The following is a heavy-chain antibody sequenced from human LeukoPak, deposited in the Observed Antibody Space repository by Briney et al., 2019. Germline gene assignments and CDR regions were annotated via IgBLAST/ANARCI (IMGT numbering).Heavy chain of an antibody. V-gene: IGHV3-23*01. CDR2: ISGSGGST. Sequence: PGGSLRLSCAASGFTFSSYAMSWVRQAPGKGLEWVSGISGSGGSTYYADSVKGRFTISRDNSKNTLYLQMNSLRAEDTAVYYCAKDGYSSGWCFDYWGQGTLVTVSS. CDR1: GFTFSSYA. J-gene: IGHJ4*02. CDR3: AKDGYSSGWCFDY. D-gene: IGHD6-19*01.